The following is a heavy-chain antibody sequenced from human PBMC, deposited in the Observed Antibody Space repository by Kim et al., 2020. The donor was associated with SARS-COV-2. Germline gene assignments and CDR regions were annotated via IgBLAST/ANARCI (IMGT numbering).Heavy chain of an antibody. D-gene: IGHD3-16*01. V-gene: IGHV3-7*03. Sequence: GGSLRLSCAASGLTISSYWMSWVRQAPGKGLEWVANIRQDGNEKYYVDSVKGRFTISRDNAKNSLYLQMNRLRVEDTAVYYCTSAGGWYWGQGSLVTVSS. CDR1: GLTISSYW. CDR2: IRQDGNEK. J-gene: IGHJ4*02. CDR3: TSAGGWY.